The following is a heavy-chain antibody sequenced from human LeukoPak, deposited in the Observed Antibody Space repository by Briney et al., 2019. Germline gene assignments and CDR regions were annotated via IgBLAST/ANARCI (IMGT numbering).Heavy chain of an antibody. Sequence: GESLKISCKGSGYSFTNYWIGWVRQMPGKGLEWMGIIYLGDSDTRYSPSFQGQVTISADKSISTAYLQWSSLKASDTAIYYCARHPSYTSGWPLDYWGQGTLVTVSS. CDR1: GYSFTNYW. CDR3: ARHPSYTSGWPLDY. J-gene: IGHJ4*02. V-gene: IGHV5-51*01. CDR2: IYLGDSDT. D-gene: IGHD6-19*01.